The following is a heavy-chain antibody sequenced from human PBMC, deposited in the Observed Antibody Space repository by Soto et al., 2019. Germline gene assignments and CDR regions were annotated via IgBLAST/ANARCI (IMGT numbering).Heavy chain of an antibody. J-gene: IGHJ3*02. V-gene: IGHV3-7*01. CDR1: GFTFSSYW. CDR3: ARDHFPSPLLSAFDI. CDR2: IKQDGSEK. Sequence: GGSLRLSCAASGFTFSSYWMSWVRQAPGKGLEWVANIKQDGSEKYYVDSVKGRFTISRDNAKNSLYLQMNSLRAEDTAVYYCARDHFPSPLLSAFDIWGQGTMVTVSS.